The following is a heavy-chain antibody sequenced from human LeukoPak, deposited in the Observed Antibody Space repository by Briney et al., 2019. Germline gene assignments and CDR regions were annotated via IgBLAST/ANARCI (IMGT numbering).Heavy chain of an antibody. CDR2: ISSSGSTI. Sequence: GGSLRLXCAASGFTFSSYEMKWVRQAPGKGLEWVSYISSSGSTIYYADSVKGRFTISRDNAKNSLYLQMNSLRAEDTAVYYCARESYDSSGYYIFFDYWGQGTLVTVSS. CDR1: GFTFSSYE. J-gene: IGHJ4*02. V-gene: IGHV3-48*03. D-gene: IGHD3-22*01. CDR3: ARESYDSSGYYIFFDY.